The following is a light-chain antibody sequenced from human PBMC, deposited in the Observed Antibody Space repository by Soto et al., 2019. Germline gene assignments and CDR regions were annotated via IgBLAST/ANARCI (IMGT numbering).Light chain of an antibody. CDR3: MQALQTPRT. Sequence: DSGMTQSPLYLPVTPGEAASISCSSSQSLLHKDGNNYFNWYLQKPGQSPQHLVYMGSKRASGVHDRFSGSGSGTYFTLKISRVEDEDAGVYYCMQALQTPRTFGQGTKVDIK. CDR1: QSLLHKDGNNY. J-gene: IGKJ1*01. CDR2: MGS. V-gene: IGKV2-28*01.